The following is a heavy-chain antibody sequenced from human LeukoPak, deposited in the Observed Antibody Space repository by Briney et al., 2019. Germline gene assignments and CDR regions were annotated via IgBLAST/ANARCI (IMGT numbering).Heavy chain of an antibody. CDR1: GFTFSTYW. D-gene: IGHD6-19*01. CDR3: ARVGGPGWYGY. J-gene: IGHJ4*02. V-gene: IGHV3-74*03. Sequence: PGGSLRLSCAASGFTFSTYWMHWVRQVPGKGLVWVSRINSDGSTTTNADSVKGRFTISRDNAKNTLYLQMNGLRAEDTALYYCARVGGPGWYGYWGQGTLVTVSS. CDR2: INSDGSTT.